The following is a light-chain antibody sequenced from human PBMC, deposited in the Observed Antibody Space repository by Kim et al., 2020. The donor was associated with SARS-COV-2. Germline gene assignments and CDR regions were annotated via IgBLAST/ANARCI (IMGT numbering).Light chain of an antibody. Sequence: SPGERVTLACRASQSVTSSTLAWYQQRPGQAPRLLIYDASNRATGIPDRFSGSGSGTDFSLTISRLEPEDFAVYYCQQYGSSPLTFGGGTKVDIK. J-gene: IGKJ4*01. CDR3: QQYGSSPLT. V-gene: IGKV3-20*01. CDR1: QSVTSST. CDR2: DAS.